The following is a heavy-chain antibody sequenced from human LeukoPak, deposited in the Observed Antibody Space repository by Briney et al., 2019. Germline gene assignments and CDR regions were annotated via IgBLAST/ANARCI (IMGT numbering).Heavy chain of an antibody. CDR3: ARGITYYGGYSGEGWDFDL. D-gene: IGHD4-23*01. J-gene: IGHJ2*01. CDR1: RFTFSNAW. Sequence: GGSLRLSCAASRFTFSNAWMSWVRQAPGKGLEWVSLVYTSGSTYTADSLKDRFTISRDSSKNTLSLQMRDLGAGDTAVYYCARGITYYGGYSGEGWDFDLWGRGTLVTVSS. CDR2: VYTSGST. V-gene: IGHV3-66*01.